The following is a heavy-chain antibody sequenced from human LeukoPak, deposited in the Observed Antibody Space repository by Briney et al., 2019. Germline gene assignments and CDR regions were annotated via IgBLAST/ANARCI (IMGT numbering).Heavy chain of an antibody. J-gene: IGHJ2*01. D-gene: IGHD3-22*01. Sequence: ASVKVSCKASGYTFTSYNINWVRQATGQGLEWMGWMHPNSGNTGYAQKFQGRVTMTRNTPTTTAYMELSGLTSEDTAVYYCARDYYYDSSGHKSGYFDLWGRGTLVTVSS. CDR1: GYTFTSYN. CDR3: ARDYYYDSSGHKSGYFDL. V-gene: IGHV1-8*01. CDR2: MHPNSGNT.